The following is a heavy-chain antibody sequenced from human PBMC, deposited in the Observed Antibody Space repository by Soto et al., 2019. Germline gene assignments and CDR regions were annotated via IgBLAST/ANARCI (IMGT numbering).Heavy chain of an antibody. J-gene: IGHJ3*02. Sequence: GASVKVSCKASGYTFPGFAIHWVRQAPGQRLEWMGRINAGNGNTKYSQKFHGRVTITRDTSASTAYMELSSLRSEDTAVYYCARPRGSDYRDTDAFDIWGQGTMVTVSS. CDR2: INAGNGNT. CDR3: ARPRGSDYRDTDAFDI. V-gene: IGHV1-3*01. CDR1: GYTFPGFA. D-gene: IGHD4-17*01.